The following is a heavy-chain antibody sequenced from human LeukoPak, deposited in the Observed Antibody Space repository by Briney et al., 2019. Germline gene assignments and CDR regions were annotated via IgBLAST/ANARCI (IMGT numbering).Heavy chain of an antibody. Sequence: SETLSLTCAVSGDSISNYYWSWIRQPPGKGLEWIGYIYYSGSTNYNPSLKSRVTISVDTSKNQFSLKLRSVTAADTAVYYCARDSGTTGEVKFDPWGQGTLVTVSS. CDR2: IYYSGST. CDR1: GDSISNYY. D-gene: IGHD3-10*01. CDR3: ARDSGTTGEVKFDP. V-gene: IGHV4-59*12. J-gene: IGHJ5*02.